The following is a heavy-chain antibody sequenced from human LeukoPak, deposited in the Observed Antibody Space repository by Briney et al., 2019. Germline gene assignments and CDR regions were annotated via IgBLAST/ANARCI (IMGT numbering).Heavy chain of an antibody. CDR1: GYTFTAYY. CDR3: ARDLGVTVRPFSLFY. D-gene: IGHD6-6*01. J-gene: IGHJ4*02. V-gene: IGHV1-2*02. Sequence: ASVKVSCKASGYTFTAYYMHWVRQAPGQGPEWMGWINPNIGVTNYAQKFQGRVIMTSNTSISTAYMEFSRLRSDDTAMYYCARDLGVTVRPFSLFYWGQGTLVTVSS. CDR2: INPNIGVT.